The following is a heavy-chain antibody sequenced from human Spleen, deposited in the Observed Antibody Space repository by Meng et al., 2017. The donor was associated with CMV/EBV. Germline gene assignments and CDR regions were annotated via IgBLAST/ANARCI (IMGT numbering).Heavy chain of an antibody. CDR2: IYPGDSDI. Sequence: GGSLRLSCKGSGYSFSRYWIGWVRQMPGKGLEWMGIIYPGDSDIKYSPSFQGQVTFSADKSTSSVYLQWSSLKASDSAMYFCARQNYYDGSGFYEGADFDYWGQGTLVTFSS. D-gene: IGHD3-22*01. CDR1: GYSFSRYW. CDR3: ARQNYYDGSGFYEGADFDY. V-gene: IGHV5-51*01. J-gene: IGHJ4*02.